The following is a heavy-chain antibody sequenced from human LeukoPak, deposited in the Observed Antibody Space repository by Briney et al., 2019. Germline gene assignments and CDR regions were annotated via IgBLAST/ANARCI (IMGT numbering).Heavy chain of an antibody. D-gene: IGHD3-22*01. J-gene: IGHJ4*02. V-gene: IGHV3-30*18. CDR3: AKDLFKDSSGYYY. CDR2: ISYDGSNK. Sequence: PGRSLRLSCAASGFTFSSYGMHWVRQAPGKGLEWVAVISYDGSNKYYADSVKGRFTISRDNSKNTLYLQMNSLRAEDTAVYYCAKDLFKDSSGYYYWGQGTLVTVSS. CDR1: GFTFSSYG.